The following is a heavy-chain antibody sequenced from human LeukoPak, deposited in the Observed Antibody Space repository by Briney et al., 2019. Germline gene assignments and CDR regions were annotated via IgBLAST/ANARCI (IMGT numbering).Heavy chain of an antibody. CDR1: GFTFSSYS. CDR2: ISSSSSYI. Sequence: GGSLRLSCAASGFTFSSYSMNWVRQAPGKGLEWVSSISSSSSYIYYADSVKGRFTISRDNAKNSLYLQMNSLRAEDTAVYYCAREAVLLWVFDYWGQGTLVTVSS. CDR3: AREAVLLWVFDY. J-gene: IGHJ4*02. D-gene: IGHD3-10*01. V-gene: IGHV3-21*01.